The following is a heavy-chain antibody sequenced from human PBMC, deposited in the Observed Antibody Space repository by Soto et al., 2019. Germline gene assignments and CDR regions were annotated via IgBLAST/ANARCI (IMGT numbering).Heavy chain of an antibody. V-gene: IGHV3-23*01. CDR3: AKSLSASPNYFFDY. CDR1: GFPFSSYA. D-gene: IGHD1-1*01. Sequence: EVQLLVSGGGLVQPGGSLRLSCAASGFPFSSYAMTGVRQAPGKGLEWVSGISGSGGLTYYADSVQGRFTISRDNSKNTLYLQMNSLRADDTAVYYCAKSLSASPNYFFDYWGQGTVVTVSS. J-gene: IGHJ4*02. CDR2: ISGSGGLT.